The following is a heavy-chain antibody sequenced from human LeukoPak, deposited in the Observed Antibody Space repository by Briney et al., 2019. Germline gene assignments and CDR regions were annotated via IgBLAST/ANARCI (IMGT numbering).Heavy chain of an antibody. J-gene: IGHJ3*02. Sequence: GGSLRLSCAASGFTFSSYSMNWVRQAPGKGLEWVSYISSSSSTIYYVDSVKGRFTISRDNAKNSLYLQMNSLRAEDTAVYYCARDSGPYDFWSGYYRGNAFDIWGQGTMVTVSS. CDR1: GFTFSSYS. CDR2: ISSSSSTI. V-gene: IGHV3-48*01. D-gene: IGHD3-3*01. CDR3: ARDSGPYDFWSGYYRGNAFDI.